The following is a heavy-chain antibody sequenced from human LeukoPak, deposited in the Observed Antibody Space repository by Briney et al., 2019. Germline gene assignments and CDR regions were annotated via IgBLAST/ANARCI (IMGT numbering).Heavy chain of an antibody. D-gene: IGHD2-2*01. J-gene: IGHJ4*02. CDR1: GFTFSSYG. CDR2: ISYDGSNK. Sequence: PGRSLRLSCAASGFTFSSYGMHWVRQAPGKGLEGVAGISYDGSNKYYADSVKGRFTISRDNSKNTLYLQMNSLRAEDTAVYYCAEDIVVVPAAMPLPLDYWGQGTLVTVSS. V-gene: IGHV3-30*18. CDR3: AEDIVVVPAAMPLPLDY.